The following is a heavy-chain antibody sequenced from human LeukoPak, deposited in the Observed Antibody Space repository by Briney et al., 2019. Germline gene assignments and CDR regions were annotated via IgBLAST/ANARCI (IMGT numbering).Heavy chain of an antibody. CDR3: AKGPDKSYYFYYMDV. CDR2: IKQDGSEK. CDR1: GFTFTKYW. Sequence: GDSLRLSCAASGFTFTKYWMTWVRQAPGKGLEWVANIKQDGSEKYYVDSVKGRFTISRDNAKNSLYLQMNSLRAEDTALYYCAKGPDKSYYFYYMDVWGKGTTVTVSS. D-gene: IGHD3-9*01. J-gene: IGHJ6*03. V-gene: IGHV3-7*03.